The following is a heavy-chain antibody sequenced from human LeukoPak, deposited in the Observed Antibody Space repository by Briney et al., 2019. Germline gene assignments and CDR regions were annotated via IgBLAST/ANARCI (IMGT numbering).Heavy chain of an antibody. CDR2: INAGNGNT. Sequence: VASVKVSCKASGYTFTSYAMHWVRQAPGQRLEWMGWINAGNGNTKYSQKFQGRVTITRDTSASTAYMELSSLRSEDTAVYYCARDRDSSGYPDFDYWGQGTLVTVSS. CDR3: ARDRDSSGYPDFDY. V-gene: IGHV1-3*01. J-gene: IGHJ4*02. CDR1: GYTFTSYA. D-gene: IGHD3-22*01.